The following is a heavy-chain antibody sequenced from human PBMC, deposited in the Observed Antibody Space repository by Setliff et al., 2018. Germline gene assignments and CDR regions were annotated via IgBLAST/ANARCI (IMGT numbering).Heavy chain of an antibody. CDR1: GGSISSSNW. D-gene: IGHD3-22*01. CDR2: IYLGGSP. V-gene: IGHV4-4*02. CDR3: ASTSYDSSGYYFDY. Sequence: SETLSLTCAVSGGSISSSNWWSWVRQSPGKGLEWIGEIYLGGSPTYNPSLKSRVTISIYKSKNQLSLDLTSVTAADTAVYYCASTSYDSSGYYFDYWGQGTLVTVSS. J-gene: IGHJ4*02.